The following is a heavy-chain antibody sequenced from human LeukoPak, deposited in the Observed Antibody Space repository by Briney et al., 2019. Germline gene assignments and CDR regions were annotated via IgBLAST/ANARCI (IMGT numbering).Heavy chain of an antibody. J-gene: IGHJ4*02. CDR3: ARRHSSSWSFDY. CDR1: GYTFTGYY. Sequence: ASVKVSCKASGYTFTGYYMHWVRQAPGQGLEWMGRINPNSGGTNYAQKFQGRVTMTRDTSISTAYMELSGLRSDGTAVYYCARRHSSSWSFDYWGQGTLVTVSS. D-gene: IGHD6-13*01. V-gene: IGHV1-2*06. CDR2: INPNSGGT.